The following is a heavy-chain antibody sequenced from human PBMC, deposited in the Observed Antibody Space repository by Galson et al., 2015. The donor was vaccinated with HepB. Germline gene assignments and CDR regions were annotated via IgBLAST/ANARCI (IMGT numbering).Heavy chain of an antibody. CDR1: GFTFSSYA. J-gene: IGHJ4*02. V-gene: IGHV3-23*01. CDR3: AKDPPFYYDSSGYYYGY. D-gene: IGHD3-22*01. CDR2: ISGSGGST. Sequence: SLRLSCAASGFTFSSYAMSWVRQAPGKGLEWVSAISGSGGSTYYADSVKGRFTISRDNSKNTLYLQMNSLRAEDTAVYYCAKDPPFYYDSSGYYYGYWGQGTLVTVSS.